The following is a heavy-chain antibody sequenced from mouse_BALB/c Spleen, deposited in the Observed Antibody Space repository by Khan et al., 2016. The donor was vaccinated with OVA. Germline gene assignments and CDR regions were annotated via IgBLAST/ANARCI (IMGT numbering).Heavy chain of an antibody. CDR1: GYTFTSYW. J-gene: IGHJ4*01. CDR3: ARSNYYGRGLYAMDY. D-gene: IGHD1-1*01. CDR2: FGPGSGSA. Sequence: DLVEPGASVKLSCKASGYTFTSYWINWIKGRPGQGLEWRGQFGPGSGSAYYNELFKGKATLTVDTSSSPVYIQLSSLSSEDSAVYFCARSNYYGRGLYAMDYWGQGTTVTVSS. V-gene: IGHV1S41*01.